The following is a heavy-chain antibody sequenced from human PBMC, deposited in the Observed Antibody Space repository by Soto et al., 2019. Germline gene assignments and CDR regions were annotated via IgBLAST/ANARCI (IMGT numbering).Heavy chain of an antibody. CDR3: ARWDIVVVPAADQGLNNWFDP. Sequence: SVKVSCKASGGTFSSYAISWVRQAPGQGLEWMGGIIPIFGTANYAQKFQGRVTITADESTSTAYMKLSSLRSEDTAVYYCARWDIVVVPAADQGLNNWFDPWGQGTLVTVSS. CDR2: IIPIFGTA. CDR1: GGTFSSYA. V-gene: IGHV1-69*13. D-gene: IGHD2-2*01. J-gene: IGHJ5*02.